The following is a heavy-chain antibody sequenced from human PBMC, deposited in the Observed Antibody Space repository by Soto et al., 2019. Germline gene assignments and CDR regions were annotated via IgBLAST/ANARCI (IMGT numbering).Heavy chain of an antibody. CDR1: GITFIADA. Sequence: GGSLRLSCAASGITFIADAMSWVRHAPGKGLEWVSAISGSGATTYYADSVKGRFTISRDKSKNTLYLQMNSLRAEDTALYYCAKSFSSNWYDYFDYWGQGSLVTVSS. J-gene: IGHJ4*02. CDR2: ISGSGATT. V-gene: IGHV3-23*01. CDR3: AKSFSSNWYDYFDY. D-gene: IGHD6-13*01.